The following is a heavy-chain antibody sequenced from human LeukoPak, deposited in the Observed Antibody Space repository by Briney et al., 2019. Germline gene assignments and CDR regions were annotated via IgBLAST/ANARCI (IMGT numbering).Heavy chain of an antibody. CDR1: GFTFSSYS. V-gene: IGHV3-21*01. Sequence: GGSLRLSCAASGFTFSSYSMNWVRQAPGKGLEWVSSISSSSSYIYYADSVKGRFTISRDNAKNSLYLQMNSLRAEDTAVYYCARELGYCSSTSCYYYFDYWGQGTLVTVSS. J-gene: IGHJ4*02. CDR2: ISSSSSYI. D-gene: IGHD2-2*01. CDR3: ARELGYCSSTSCYYYFDY.